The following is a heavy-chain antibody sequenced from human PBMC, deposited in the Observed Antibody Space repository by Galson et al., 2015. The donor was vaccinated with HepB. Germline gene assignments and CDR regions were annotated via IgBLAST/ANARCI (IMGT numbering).Heavy chain of an antibody. D-gene: IGHD1-1*01. Sequence: PLRLSCAASVFTYDAHGMSWVRQAPGKGLEWVSGINWNGGSTGYADSVKGRFTISRDNAKNSLYLQMNSLRAEDTALYHCSTTGNGDHGAFDIWGQGTMVTVSS. V-gene: IGHV3-20*01. J-gene: IGHJ3*02. CDR1: VFTYDAHG. CDR3: STTGNGDHGAFDI. CDR2: INWNGGST.